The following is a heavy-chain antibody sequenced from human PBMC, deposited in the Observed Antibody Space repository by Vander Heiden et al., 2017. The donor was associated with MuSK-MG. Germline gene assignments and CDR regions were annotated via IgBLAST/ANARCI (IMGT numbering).Heavy chain of an antibody. CDR3: ARTAVTYLVDY. Sequence: QLQLQESGPGLVKPSETLSLTCTVSGGSISSSSYYWGWIRQPPGKGLEWIGSIYYSGSTYYNPSLKSRVTISVDTSKNQFSLKLSSVTAADTAVYYCARTAVTYLVDYWGQGTLVTVSS. D-gene: IGHD4-17*01. J-gene: IGHJ4*02. CDR1: GGSISSSSYY. CDR2: IYYSGST. V-gene: IGHV4-39*01.